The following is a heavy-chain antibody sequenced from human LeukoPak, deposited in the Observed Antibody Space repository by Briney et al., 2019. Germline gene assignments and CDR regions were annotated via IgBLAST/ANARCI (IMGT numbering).Heavy chain of an antibody. V-gene: IGHV3-23*01. CDR1: GFTFSSYA. Sequence: GGSLRLSCAASGFTFSSYAMTWVRQAPGKGLEWVSAISGSGHNTYYTDSVKGRFTISRDNSKNTVYLQMNSLRAEDTALYYCAKWREGTMVYFDYWGQGTLVTVSS. CDR3: AKWREGTMVYFDY. D-gene: IGHD3-10*01. CDR2: ISGSGHNT. J-gene: IGHJ4*02.